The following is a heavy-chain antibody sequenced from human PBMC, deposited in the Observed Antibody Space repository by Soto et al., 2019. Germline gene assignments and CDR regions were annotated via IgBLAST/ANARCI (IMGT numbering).Heavy chain of an antibody. J-gene: IGHJ6*02. CDR1: GYNFITDW. CDR3: ARLSRASFAFDA. CDR2: IDPTDSYT. V-gene: IGHV5-10-1*01. D-gene: IGHD3-16*01. Sequence: PGESLKISCKGSGYNFITDWISWVRQMPGKGLEWMGRIDPTDSYTKYSPSFEGHVTISADKSISTAYLQWSSLKASDSAVYYCARLSRASFAFDAWGQGNTVTVSS.